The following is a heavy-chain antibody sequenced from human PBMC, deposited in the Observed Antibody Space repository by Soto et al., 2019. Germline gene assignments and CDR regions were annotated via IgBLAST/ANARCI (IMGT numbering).Heavy chain of an antibody. CDR1: GGTFNNYA. J-gene: IGHJ4*02. CDR3: ARDAFYYDGPSGIYYFDY. CDR2: IIPIFATA. D-gene: IGHD3-22*01. V-gene: IGHV1-69*13. Sequence: SVKVSCTASGGTFNNYAISWVRQAPGQGLEWMGGIIPIFATANYAQKFQGRLTITADEYTSSAYMELSSLTSDDTAVYYCARDAFYYDGPSGIYYFDYWGQGTPVTVSS.